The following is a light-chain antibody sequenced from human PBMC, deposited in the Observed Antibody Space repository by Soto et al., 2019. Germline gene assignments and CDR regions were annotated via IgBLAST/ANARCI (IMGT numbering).Light chain of an antibody. J-gene: IGKJ1*01. CDR1: QSISSW. CDR3: KQYNSYPWT. Sequence: DIQMTQSPSTLPASVGDRVTITCRASQSISSWLAWYQQKPGKAPKLLIYDAYSLESGVQSRFSGSGSGTEFTLTIRSLQPDDFATYYCKQYNSYPWTFGQGTKVDIK. V-gene: IGKV1-5*01. CDR2: DAY.